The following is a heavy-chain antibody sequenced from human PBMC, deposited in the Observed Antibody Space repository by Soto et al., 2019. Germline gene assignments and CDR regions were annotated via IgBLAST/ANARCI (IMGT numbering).Heavy chain of an antibody. J-gene: IGHJ4*02. D-gene: IGHD4-17*01. CDR1: GGTFSSYA. Sequence: QVQLVQSGAEVKKPGSSVKVSCKASGGTFSSYAISWVRQAPGQGLEWLGGIIPIFGTANYAQKFQGRVTITADESTSTADMELSSLRSEDTAVYYCARVDYGGSGDDYWGQGTLVTVSS. CDR2: IIPIFGTA. V-gene: IGHV1-69*12. CDR3: ARVDYGGSGDDY.